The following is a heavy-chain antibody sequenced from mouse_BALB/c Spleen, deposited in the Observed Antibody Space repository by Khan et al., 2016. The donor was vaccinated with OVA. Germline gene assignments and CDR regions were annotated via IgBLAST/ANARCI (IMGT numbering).Heavy chain of an antibody. CDR3: ARPPYFSYVMVY. J-gene: IGHJ4*01. D-gene: IGHD2-10*01. V-gene: IGHV9-3-1*01. CDR1: GDTFRNYG. CDR2: INTYTGEP. Sequence: QIQLVQSGPELKKPGETVKISCKASGDTFRNYGMNWVKQAPGKGLKWMGWINTYTGEPTYADDYKGRFAFSLESSASTAYLLINNLKNEDTATSFCARPPYFSYVMVYWGQGTSVTVSS.